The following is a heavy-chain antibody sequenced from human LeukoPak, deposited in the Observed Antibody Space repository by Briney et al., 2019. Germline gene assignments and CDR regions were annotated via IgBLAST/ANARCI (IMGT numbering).Heavy chain of an antibody. D-gene: IGHD2-2*01. CDR2: IYSGGST. Sequence: GGSLRLSCAASGLTVSKNYMSWVRQAPGKGLESVSVIYSGGSTYYADSVRGRFTISRDNSKNTLYLQMNSLRAEDTAVYYCAKDIEIIVVPAAHQGDAFDIWGQGTMVTVSS. J-gene: IGHJ3*02. V-gene: IGHV3-53*01. CDR1: GLTVSKNY. CDR3: AKDIEIIVVPAAHQGDAFDI.